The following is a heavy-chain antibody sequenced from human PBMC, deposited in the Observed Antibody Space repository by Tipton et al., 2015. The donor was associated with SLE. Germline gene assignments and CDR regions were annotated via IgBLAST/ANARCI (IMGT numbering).Heavy chain of an antibody. CDR3: ARAQYGYGYGLIDY. J-gene: IGHJ4*02. D-gene: IGHD5-18*01. CDR2: IYTSGST. V-gene: IGHV4-4*07. CDR1: GGSISSYY. Sequence: TLSLTCTVSGGSISSYYWSWIRQPAGKGLEWIGRIYTSGSTNYNPSLKSRVTMSVDTSKNQFSLKLSSVTAADTAVYYCARAQYGYGYGLIDYWGQGTLVTVSS.